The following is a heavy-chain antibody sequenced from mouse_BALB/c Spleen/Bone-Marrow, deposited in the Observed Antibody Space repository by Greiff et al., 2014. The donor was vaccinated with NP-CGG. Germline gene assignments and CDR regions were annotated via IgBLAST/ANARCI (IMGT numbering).Heavy chain of an antibody. CDR3: ARGYRRIDY. D-gene: IGHD2-14*01. Sequence: EVQLQQSGAELVRPGALVKLSCKASGFNIKDYYMHWVKQRPEQGLEWIGWIDPENGNTIYDPKFQGKASITADTSSNTAYLQLSSQTSEDTAVYYCARGYRRIDYWGQGTTLTVSS. V-gene: IGHV14-1*02. CDR2: IDPENGNT. J-gene: IGHJ2*01. CDR1: GFNIKDYY.